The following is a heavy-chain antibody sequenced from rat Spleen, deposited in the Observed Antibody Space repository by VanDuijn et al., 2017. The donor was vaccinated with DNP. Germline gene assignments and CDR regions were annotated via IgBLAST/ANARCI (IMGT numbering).Heavy chain of an antibody. V-gene: IGHV5S10*01. J-gene: IGHJ2*01. CDR1: GFTFSDYN. CDR2: IIYDGNRT. CDR3: TTNKGLY. D-gene: IGHD1-10*01. Sequence: EVQLVESGGGLVQPGRSLKLSCAASGFTFSDYNMAWVRQAPKKGLEWVATIIYDGNRTYYRDSVKGRFTISRDNAKSTLYLQMDSLRSEDTATYYCTTNKGLYWGQGVMVTVSS.